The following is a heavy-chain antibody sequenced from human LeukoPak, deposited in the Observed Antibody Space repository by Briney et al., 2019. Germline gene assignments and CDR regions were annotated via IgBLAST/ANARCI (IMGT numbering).Heavy chain of an antibody. Sequence: PGGSLRLSCAASGFTFSTYAMGWVRQAPGKGLEWVSSISGSGGSTYSADSVQGRFTISRDSSKNTMYLQMNSLRAEDTAVYYCAKDSSSWLDDWGKGTLVTVSS. J-gene: IGHJ4*02. D-gene: IGHD6-13*01. V-gene: IGHV3-23*01. CDR3: AKDSSSWLDD. CDR2: ISGSGGST. CDR1: GFTFSTYA.